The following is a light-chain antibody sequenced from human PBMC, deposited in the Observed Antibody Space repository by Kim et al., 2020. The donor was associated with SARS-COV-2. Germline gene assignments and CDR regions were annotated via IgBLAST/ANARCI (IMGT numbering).Light chain of an antibody. CDR3: GTWDSSLSAWV. Sequence: GQKVTISCSGSSSNIGNNYVSWYQQLPGTAPKLLIYDNNQRPSGIPDRFSGSKSGTSATLAITGLQTGDEADYYCGTWDSSLSAWVFGGGTQLTVL. J-gene: IGLJ3*02. V-gene: IGLV1-51*01. CDR2: DNN. CDR1: SSNIGNNY.